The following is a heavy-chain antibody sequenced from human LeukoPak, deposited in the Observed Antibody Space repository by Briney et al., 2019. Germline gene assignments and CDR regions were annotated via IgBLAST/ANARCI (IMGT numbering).Heavy chain of an antibody. CDR3: AARGDGYNNWYFDL. D-gene: IGHD5-24*01. CDR2: IYYSGST. J-gene: IGHJ2*01. CDR1: GGSISTYY. Sequence: SETLSLTCTVSGGSISTYYWSWIRQPPGKGLEWIGFIYYSGSTNYNPSLKSRVTISLDTSKNQFSLNLSSVTAADTAVYYCAARGDGYNNWYFDLWGRGTLVTVSS. V-gene: IGHV4-59*01.